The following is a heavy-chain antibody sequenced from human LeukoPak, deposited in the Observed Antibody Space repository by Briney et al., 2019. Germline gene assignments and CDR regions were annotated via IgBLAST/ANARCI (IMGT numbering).Heavy chain of an antibody. CDR2: ISSNGGDT. D-gene: IGHD3-16*01. CDR1: GFTFSSNS. CDR3: TKGNPSNMRERDTLEI. V-gene: IGHV3-23*01. J-gene: IGHJ3*02. Sequence: PGGSLRLSCAGSGFTFSSNSMAWVRQAPGKGLEWVSSISSNGGDTYYTDSVKGRFTISRDNSKNTLHLQMNSLRAEDTAVYYCTKGNPSNMRERDTLEIWGQGTMVTVSS.